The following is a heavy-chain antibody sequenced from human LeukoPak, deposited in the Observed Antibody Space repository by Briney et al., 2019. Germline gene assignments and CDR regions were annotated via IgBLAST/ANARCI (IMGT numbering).Heavy chain of an antibody. J-gene: IGHJ3*02. CDR2: ISSSGSTI. D-gene: IGHD3-16*01. V-gene: IGHV3-48*03. CDR3: ARRGIRGRAFDI. CDR1: GFTFSSYE. Sequence: GGSLRLSCAASGFTFSSYEMNWVRQAPGKGLEWVSYISSSGSTIYYADSVKGRFTISRDNAKNSLYLQMNSLRAGDTAVYYCARRGIRGRAFDIWGQGTMVTASS.